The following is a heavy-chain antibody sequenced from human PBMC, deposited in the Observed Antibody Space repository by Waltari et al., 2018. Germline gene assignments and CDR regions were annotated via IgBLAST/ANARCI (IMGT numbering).Heavy chain of an antibody. V-gene: IGHV1-46*01. CDR2: INPSGGSP. Sequence: QVQLVQSGAEVKKPGASVKVSCTASGYTFTSYYMHWVRQAPGQGLEWMGIINPSGGSPSYAQKFKGRVTMTRDTSTSTVYMELSSLRSEDTAVYYCARVPIRHVVPAAPFDYWGQGTLVTVSS. D-gene: IGHD2-2*01. J-gene: IGHJ4*02. CDR3: ARVPIRHVVPAAPFDY. CDR1: GYTFTSYY.